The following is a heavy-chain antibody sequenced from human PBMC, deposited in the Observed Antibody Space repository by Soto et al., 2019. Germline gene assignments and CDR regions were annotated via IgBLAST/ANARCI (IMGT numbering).Heavy chain of an antibody. J-gene: IGHJ4*02. V-gene: IGHV1-69*02. CDR1: GDTFTSYT. Sequence: QVQLVQSGAEVKKPGSSVKVSCKASGDTFTSYTISWVRQAPGQGLEWMGRIIPFLGIANYAQKFQGRVTSTADKSTGTAYMELSSLRSEDTAVYYCASDGRDDYTREPPYWGQGTLVTVSS. D-gene: IGHD4-4*01. CDR3: ASDGRDDYTREPPY. CDR2: IIPFLGIA.